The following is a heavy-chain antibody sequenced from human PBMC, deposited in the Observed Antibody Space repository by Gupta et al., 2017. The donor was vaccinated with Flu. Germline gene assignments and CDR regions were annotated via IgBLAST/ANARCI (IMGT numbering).Heavy chain of an antibody. CDR3: ARVPGTSSDYYYPMDV. Sequence: AASVFTFTDYYMDWVRQAPGKGPYWIVRIRNKDQSYTTEYAASVKGRFTVSRDDSKTSLFLQMNSLKTEDTAVYYCARVPGTSSDYYYPMDVGCQVTTVTVSS. D-gene: IGHD1-7*01. J-gene: IGHJ6*02. V-gene: IGHV3-72*01. CDR1: VFTFTDYY. CDR2: IRNKDQSYTT.